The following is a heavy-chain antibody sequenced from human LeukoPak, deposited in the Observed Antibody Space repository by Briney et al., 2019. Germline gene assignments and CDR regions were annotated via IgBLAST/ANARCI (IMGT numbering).Heavy chain of an antibody. CDR2: LYSGGNT. J-gene: IGHJ4*02. V-gene: IGHV3-66*01. Sequence: GGSLRLSCAASGFTVSSNYMTWVRQAPGKGLEWVSVLYSGGNTYYADSVKGRFTISRDNSKNTLFLQMNSLRAEDTAVYYCASSFGSGWVTVGYFDYWGQGTLVTVSS. D-gene: IGHD6-19*01. CDR1: GFTVSSNY. CDR3: ASSFGSGWVTVGYFDY.